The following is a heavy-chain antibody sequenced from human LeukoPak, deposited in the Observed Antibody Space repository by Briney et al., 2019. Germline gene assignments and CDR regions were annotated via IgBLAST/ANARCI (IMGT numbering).Heavy chain of an antibody. J-gene: IGHJ4*02. D-gene: IGHD5-12*01. CDR3: ASSNIVATIGGFDC. V-gene: IGHV4-61*08. CDR1: GGSISSGGYY. Sequence: SETLSLTCTVSGGSISSGGYYWSWIRQPPGKGLEWIGYIYYSGSTNYNPSLKSRVTISIDTSKNQFSLKLSSVTAADTAVYYCASSNIVATIGGFDCWGQGTLVTVSS. CDR2: IYYSGST.